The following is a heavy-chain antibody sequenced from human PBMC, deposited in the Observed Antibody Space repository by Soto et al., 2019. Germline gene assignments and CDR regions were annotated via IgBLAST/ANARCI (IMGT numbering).Heavy chain of an antibody. V-gene: IGHV1-18*01. CDR1: GYSFTSYG. J-gene: IGHJ6*02. CDR2: ISGYSGDT. CDR3: ARGDGWYNHFYYGMDV. D-gene: IGHD6-19*01. Sequence: QVQLVQSGAEVKKPGASVKVSCKTSGYSFTSYGVSWVRQAPGQGLEWMGWISGYSGDTNYAQKLQGRVTMTTDTSTSTAYMELRSLRCDDTAVYYCARGDGWYNHFYYGMDVWGQGTTVTVSS.